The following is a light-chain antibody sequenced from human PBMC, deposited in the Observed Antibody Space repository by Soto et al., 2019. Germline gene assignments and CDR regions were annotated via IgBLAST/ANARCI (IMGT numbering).Light chain of an antibody. CDR1: RSDVGDYNY. CDR3: SSYASSNLGVV. V-gene: IGLV2-14*01. CDR2: EVT. Sequence: QSALTQPASVSGSPGQSITISCTGTRSDVGDYNYVSWYQLHPGKAPKLMIYEVTNRPSGVSNRFSGSKSGNTASLTISGLQAEDEADYYCSSYASSNLGVVFGGGTKLNVL. J-gene: IGLJ2*01.